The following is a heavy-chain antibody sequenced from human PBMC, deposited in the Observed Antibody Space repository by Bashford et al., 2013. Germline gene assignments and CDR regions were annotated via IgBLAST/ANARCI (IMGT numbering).Heavy chain of an antibody. D-gene: IGHD2-15*01. CDR1: GYSFTSYW. V-gene: IGHV5-10-1*01. CDR3: ARRGLVGYCSGGSCYSNYYYGMDV. J-gene: IGHJ6*02. CDR2: IDPSDSYT. Sequence: GESLKISCKGSGYSFTSYWISWVRQMPGKGLEWMGRIDPSDSYTNYSPSFQGHVTISADKSISTAYLQWSSLKASDTAMYYCARRGLVGYCSGGSCYSNYYYGMDVWGQGTTVTVSS.